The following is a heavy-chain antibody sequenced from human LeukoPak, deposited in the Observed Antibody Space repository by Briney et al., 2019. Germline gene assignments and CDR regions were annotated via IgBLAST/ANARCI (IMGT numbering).Heavy chain of an antibody. V-gene: IGHV3-23*01. CDR2: ITYSSGYT. J-gene: IGHJ4*02. CDR3: AKDPSDLGGSGSNNYFDC. D-gene: IGHD3-10*01. Sequence: PGGSLRLSCAASGFTFSNYWMSWVRQAPGKGLEWVSGITYSSGYTYYADSVKGRFTISRDNSRNTLYLQMNSLRAEDTAVYYCAKDPSDLGGSGSNNYFDCWGQGTLVTVSS. CDR1: GFTFSNYW.